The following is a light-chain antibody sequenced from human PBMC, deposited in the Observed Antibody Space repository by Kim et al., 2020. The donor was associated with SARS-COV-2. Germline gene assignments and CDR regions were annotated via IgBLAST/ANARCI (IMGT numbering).Light chain of an antibody. CDR3: YSTDSSCNHRV. J-gene: IGLJ3*02. CDR2: EDT. V-gene: IGLV3-10*01. CDR1: ALPKKY. Sequence: SYELTQPPSVSVPPGQTARITCSGDALPKKYAYWYQQKSGQAPALVIYEDTKRPSGIPERFSGSSSGTMATLTIRGAQVEDEGDYYCYSTDSSCNHRVFGGGTQLTVL.